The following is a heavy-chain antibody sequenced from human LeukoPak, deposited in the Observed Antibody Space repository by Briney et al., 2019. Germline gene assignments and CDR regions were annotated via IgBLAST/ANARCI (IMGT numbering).Heavy chain of an antibody. J-gene: IGHJ4*02. D-gene: IGHD1-26*01. Sequence: PSETLSLTCTVSGGSISSYFWSWIRQPPGKGPEWIGYIYYTGSTNYNPSLKSRVSISVDTSKNRFSLKLSSVTAADTAVYYCARHSPWEPFDYWGQGTLVTVSS. CDR2: IYYTGST. CDR3: ARHSPWEPFDY. V-gene: IGHV4-59*08. CDR1: GGSISSYF.